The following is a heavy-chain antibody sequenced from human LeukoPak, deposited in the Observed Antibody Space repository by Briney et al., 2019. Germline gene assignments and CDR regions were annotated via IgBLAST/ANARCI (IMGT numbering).Heavy chain of an antibody. CDR1: GGSISSGGYY. CDR3: ARGRNYYDSSGYYPYFDY. Sequence: SETLSLTCTVSGGSISSGGYYWSWIRQHPGKGLEWIGYIYYTGSTYYNPSLKSRVTISVDTSKNQFSLKLSSVTAADTAVYYCARGRNYYDSSGYYPYFDYWGQGTLVTVSS. V-gene: IGHV4-31*03. CDR2: IYYTGST. D-gene: IGHD3-22*01. J-gene: IGHJ4*02.